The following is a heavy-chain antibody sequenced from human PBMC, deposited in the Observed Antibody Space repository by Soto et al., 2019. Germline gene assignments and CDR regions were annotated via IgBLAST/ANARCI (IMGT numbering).Heavy chain of an antibody. Sequence: PGGSLRLSCAASGFTFSSYAMSWVRQAPGKGLEWVSAISGSGGSTYYADSVKGRFTISRDNSKNTLYLQMNSLRAEDTAVYYCAKDMRHSSSWYSRNVFDYWGQGTLVTVSS. V-gene: IGHV3-23*01. D-gene: IGHD6-13*01. CDR3: AKDMRHSSSWYSRNVFDY. CDR2: ISGSGGST. CDR1: GFTFSSYA. J-gene: IGHJ4*02.